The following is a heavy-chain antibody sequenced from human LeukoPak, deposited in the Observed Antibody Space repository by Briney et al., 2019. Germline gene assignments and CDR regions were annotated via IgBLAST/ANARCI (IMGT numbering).Heavy chain of an antibody. CDR2: IYYSGST. CDR1: GGSISSYY. D-gene: IGHD1-26*01. V-gene: IGHV4-59*01. CDR3: ARDPSGSYFSAFDI. J-gene: IGHJ3*02. Sequence: SETLSLTCTVSGGSISSYYWSWIRQPPGKGLEWIGYIYYSGSTNYNPSLKGRVTISVDTSKNQFSLKLSSVTAADTAVYYCARDPSGSYFSAFDIWGQGTMVTVSS.